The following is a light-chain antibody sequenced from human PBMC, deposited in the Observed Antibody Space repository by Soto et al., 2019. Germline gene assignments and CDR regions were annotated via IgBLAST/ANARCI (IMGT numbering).Light chain of an antibody. CDR3: QQYNSYPWT. V-gene: IGKV1-5*01. CDR1: QSISGW. Sequence: DIQMTQSPSTLSASVGDRVTITCRASQSISGWLAWYQQKPGKAPKLLIYDVSSLESGVPSRFSGSGSGTEFTLAISSLQPDDLATYYCQQYNSYPWTFGQGTKVDI. J-gene: IGKJ1*01. CDR2: DVS.